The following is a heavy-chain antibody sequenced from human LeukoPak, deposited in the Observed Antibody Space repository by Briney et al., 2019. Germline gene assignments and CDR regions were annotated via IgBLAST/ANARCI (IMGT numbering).Heavy chain of an antibody. D-gene: IGHD1-26*01. CDR2: IYYSGTT. V-gene: IGHV4-59*01. J-gene: IGHJ4*02. Sequence: PSETLSLTCTVAGGSISSYYWSWIRQPPGKGLEWIGYIYYSGTTNYKPSLKSRVTISVDTSKNQFSLKLSSVTTADTAVYYCARDGGGSYAGYFDSWGQGTLVTVSS. CDR3: ARDGGGSYAGYFDS. CDR1: GGSISSYY.